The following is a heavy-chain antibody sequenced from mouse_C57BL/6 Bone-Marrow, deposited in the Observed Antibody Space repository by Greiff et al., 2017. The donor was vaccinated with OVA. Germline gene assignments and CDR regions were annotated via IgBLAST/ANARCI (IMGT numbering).Heavy chain of an antibody. D-gene: IGHD1-1*01. CDR1: GYTFTSYW. Sequence: VQLQQPGAELVKPGASVKVSCKASGYTFTSYWMHWVKQRPGQGLEWIGRIHPSDSDTNYNQKFKGKATLTVDKSSSTAYMQLSSLKSEDSAVYYCAIHYGSSYAWYFDVWGTGTTVTVSS. CDR2: IHPSDSDT. V-gene: IGHV1-74*01. J-gene: IGHJ1*03. CDR3: AIHYGSSYAWYFDV.